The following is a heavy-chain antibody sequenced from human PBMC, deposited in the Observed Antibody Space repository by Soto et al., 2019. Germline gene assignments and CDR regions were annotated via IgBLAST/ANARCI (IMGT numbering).Heavy chain of an antibody. CDR3: ARDLTTVTLYNWFDP. CDR1: GYTFTSYG. Sequence: QVPLVQSGAEVKKPGASVKVSCKASGYTFTSYGISWVRQAPGQGLEWMGWISAYNGNTNYAQKLQGRVTMTTDTSTSTAYMELRSLRSDDTAVYYCARDLTTVTLYNWFDPWGQGTLVTVSS. V-gene: IGHV1-18*01. CDR2: ISAYNGNT. D-gene: IGHD4-17*01. J-gene: IGHJ5*02.